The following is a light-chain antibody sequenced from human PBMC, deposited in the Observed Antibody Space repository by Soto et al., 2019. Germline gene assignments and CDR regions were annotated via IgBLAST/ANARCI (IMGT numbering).Light chain of an antibody. J-gene: IGKJ2*01. V-gene: IGKV3-15*01. CDR2: YVS. CDR1: QSVSSK. CDR3: QQYNNWPHT. Sequence: EVVMTQSPATLSVSPGERATLSCRASQSVSSKLAWFQQKPGQAPSLLIYYVSTRATGVPVRFSGSGSGTEFTLTINSLQSEDFAVYYCQQYNNWPHTFGQRTKVDI.